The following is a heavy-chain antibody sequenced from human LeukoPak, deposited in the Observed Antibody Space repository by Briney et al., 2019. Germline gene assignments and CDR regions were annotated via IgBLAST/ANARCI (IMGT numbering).Heavy chain of an antibody. V-gene: IGHV1-69*05. CDR2: IIPIFGTA. J-gene: IGHJ4*02. Sequence: ASVKVSCKASGGTFSSYAISWVRQAPGQGLEGMGGIIPIFGTANYAQKFQGRVTITTDESTSTAYMELSSLRSEDTAVYYCARSYYYGSGSYPDYGGQGTLVTVSS. CDR1: GGTFSSYA. CDR3: ARSYYYGSGSYPDY. D-gene: IGHD3-10*01.